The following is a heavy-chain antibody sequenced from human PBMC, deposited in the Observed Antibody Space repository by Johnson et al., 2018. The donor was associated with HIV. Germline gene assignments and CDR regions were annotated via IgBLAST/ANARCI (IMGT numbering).Heavy chain of an antibody. V-gene: IGHV3-20*04. D-gene: IGHD2-21*02. CDR3: ARGGAYCGGDCYHAFDI. CDR2: IYSDEST. CDR1: GFTFSRYW. J-gene: IGHJ3*02. Sequence: VQLVESGGGLVQPGGSLRLSCAASGFTFSRYWMSWVRQAPGKGLEWVSVIYSDESTGYADSVKGRFTISRDNAKNSLYVQMNSLRAEDTALYYCARGGAYCGGDCYHAFDIWGQGTMVTVSS.